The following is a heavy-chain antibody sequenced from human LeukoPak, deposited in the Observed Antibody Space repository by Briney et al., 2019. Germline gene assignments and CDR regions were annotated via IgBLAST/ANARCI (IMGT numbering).Heavy chain of an antibody. CDR1: GFTFSSSW. Sequence: PGGSLRLSCAASGFTFSSSWLTWVRLAPGKGLEWVANINQDGTQKYYVDSVKGRFTISRDNAKNSLFLRMNSLRAEDTAVYYCARDHSWGQGTLVTVSS. CDR2: INQDGTQK. CDR3: ARDHS. J-gene: IGHJ4*02. V-gene: IGHV3-7*04.